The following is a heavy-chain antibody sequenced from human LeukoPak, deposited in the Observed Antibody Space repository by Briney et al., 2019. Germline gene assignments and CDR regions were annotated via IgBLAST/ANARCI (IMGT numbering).Heavy chain of an antibody. J-gene: IGHJ4*02. D-gene: IGHD3-3*01. Sequence: GGSLRLSCAASGFTFSSYAMSWVRQAPGKGLEWVSAISGSGGSTYYADSVKGRFTISRDNSKNTLYLQMNSLRAEDTAVYYCAKTPHYDFWSGYTYFDYWGQGTLVIVSS. CDR3: AKTPHYDFWSGYTYFDY. CDR1: GFTFSSYA. CDR2: ISGSGGST. V-gene: IGHV3-23*01.